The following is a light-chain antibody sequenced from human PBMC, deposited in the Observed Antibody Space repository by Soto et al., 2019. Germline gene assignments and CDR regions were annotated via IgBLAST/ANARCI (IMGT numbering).Light chain of an antibody. CDR3: CSYAGSSTNVV. CDR2: ETS. J-gene: IGLJ2*01. CDR1: SSDFGSYKF. V-gene: IGLV2-23*01. Sequence: QSALTQPASVSGSPGQSVTISCTGTSSDFGSYKFVSWYQHHPGKAPKVIIYETSKRPSGVSNRFSGSKSGNTASLTISGLQAEDEADYYCCSYAGSSTNVVFGGGTKLTVL.